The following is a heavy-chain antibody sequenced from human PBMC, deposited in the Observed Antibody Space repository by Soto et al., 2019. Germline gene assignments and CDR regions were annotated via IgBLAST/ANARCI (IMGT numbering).Heavy chain of an antibody. J-gene: IGHJ3*02. Sequence: GGSLRLSCAASGFTFSSYAMSWVRQAPGKGLEWVSAISGSGGSTYYADSVKGRFTISRDNSKNTLYLQMNSLRAEDTAVYYCAKDGWGYYDSSGYYGGDAFDIWGQGTMVTVSS. CDR3: AKDGWGYYDSSGYYGGDAFDI. CDR1: GFTFSSYA. CDR2: ISGSGGST. V-gene: IGHV3-23*01. D-gene: IGHD3-22*01.